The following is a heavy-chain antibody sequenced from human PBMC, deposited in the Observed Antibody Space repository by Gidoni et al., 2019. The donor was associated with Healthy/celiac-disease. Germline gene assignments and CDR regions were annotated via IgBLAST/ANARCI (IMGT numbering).Heavy chain of an antibody. J-gene: IGHJ4*02. Sequence: EVQLVASGGGLVKPGGSLRLSCAASGFTFSNAWMSWVRQAPGKGLEWVGRIKSKTDGGTTDYAAPVKGRFPISRDDSKNTLYLQMNSLKTEDTAVYYCTTDAARALDYGDARGPDYWGQGTLVTVSS. CDR3: TTDAARALDYGDARGPDY. CDR1: GFTFSNAW. V-gene: IGHV3-15*01. D-gene: IGHD4-17*01. CDR2: IKSKTDGGTT.